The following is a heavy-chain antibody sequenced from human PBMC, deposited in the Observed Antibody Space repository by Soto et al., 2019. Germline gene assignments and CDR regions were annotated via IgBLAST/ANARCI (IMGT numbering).Heavy chain of an antibody. CDR2: ISSSSSYI. V-gene: IGHV3-21*01. J-gene: IGHJ4*02. Sequence: EVQLVESGGGLVKPGGSLRLSCAASGFTFSSYSMNWVRQAPGKGLEWVSSISSSSSYIYYADSVKGRFTISRDNAKNSLYLQMNSLRAEDTAVYYCACQRGYSYGYGDYWGQGTLVTVSS. CDR1: GFTFSSYS. D-gene: IGHD5-18*01. CDR3: ACQRGYSYGYGDY.